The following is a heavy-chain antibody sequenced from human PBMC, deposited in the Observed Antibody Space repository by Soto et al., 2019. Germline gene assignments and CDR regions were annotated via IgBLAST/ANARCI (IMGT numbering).Heavy chain of an antibody. V-gene: IGHV4-31*03. D-gene: IGHD3-16*01. CDR2: IYYSGST. CDR1: GGSISSGGYY. CDR3: ARGLGGYGPWYFDL. Sequence: QVQLQESGPGLVKPSQTLSLTCTVSGGSISSGGYYWSWIRQHPGKGLEWIGYIYYSGSTYYNPSLKSRFTXXVXTXXNQVSLTLSSVTAADTAVYYCARGLGGYGPWYFDLWGRGTLVTVSS. J-gene: IGHJ2*01.